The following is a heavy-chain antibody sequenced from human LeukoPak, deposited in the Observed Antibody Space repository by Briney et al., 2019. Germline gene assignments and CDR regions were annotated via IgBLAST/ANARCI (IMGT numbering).Heavy chain of an antibody. CDR2: ISRTSTTI. D-gene: IGHD6-19*01. CDR1: GFTFSAYD. Sequence: GGSLRLSCAASGFTFSAYDMKWVRHAPGKGLEWISYISRTSTTIFYADSVKGRFPISRDNAKNSLYLQMNSLRAEDTAIYYCARSRSGWHYFDYWGQGTLVTVSS. V-gene: IGHV3-48*01. J-gene: IGHJ4*02. CDR3: ARSRSGWHYFDY.